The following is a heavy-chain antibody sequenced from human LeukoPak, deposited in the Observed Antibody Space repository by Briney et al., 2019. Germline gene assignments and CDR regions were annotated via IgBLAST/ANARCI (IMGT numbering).Heavy chain of an antibody. D-gene: IGHD3-22*01. Sequence: GGSLRLSCAASGFTFSSYSMNWVRQAPGKGLEWVSSISSSSSYIYYADSVKGRFTISRDNAKNSLYLQMISLRAEDTAVYYCARDLGYYDSSGYYYCFDYWDQGTLVTVSS. V-gene: IGHV3-21*01. CDR1: GFTFSSYS. CDR3: ARDLGYYDSSGYYYCFDY. J-gene: IGHJ4*02. CDR2: ISSSSSYI.